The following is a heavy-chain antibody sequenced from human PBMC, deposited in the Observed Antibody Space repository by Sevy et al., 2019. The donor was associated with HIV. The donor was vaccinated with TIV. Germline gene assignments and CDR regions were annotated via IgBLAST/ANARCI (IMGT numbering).Heavy chain of an antibody. Sequence: GGSLRLSCAASGFTFSSYGMHWVRQAPGKGLEWVAVISYDGSNKYYADSVKGRFTISRDNSKNTLYLQMNSLRAEDTAVYYCAKDLGYYDSSAYFDYWGQGTLVTVSS. CDR2: ISYDGSNK. CDR1: GFTFSSYG. CDR3: AKDLGYYDSSAYFDY. D-gene: IGHD3-22*01. J-gene: IGHJ4*02. V-gene: IGHV3-30*18.